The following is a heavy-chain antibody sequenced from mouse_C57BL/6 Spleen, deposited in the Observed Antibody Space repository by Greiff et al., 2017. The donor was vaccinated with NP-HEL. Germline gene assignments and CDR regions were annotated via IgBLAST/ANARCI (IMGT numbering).Heavy chain of an antibody. CDR3: ARTDGSSYGYYAMDY. J-gene: IGHJ4*01. Sequence: EVQVVESGGGLVKPGGSLKLSCAASGFTFSDYGMHWVRQAPEKGLEWVAYISSGSSTIYYADTVKGRFTISRDNAKNTLFLQMTSLRSEDTAMYYCARTDGSSYGYYAMDYWGQGTSVTVSS. CDR2: ISSGSSTI. D-gene: IGHD1-1*01. CDR1: GFTFSDYG. V-gene: IGHV5-17*01.